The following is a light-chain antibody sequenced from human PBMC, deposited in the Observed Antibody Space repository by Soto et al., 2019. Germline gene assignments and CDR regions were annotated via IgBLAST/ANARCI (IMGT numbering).Light chain of an antibody. Sequence: QSVLPQPPSASGTPGQRVPISCSGSSSNIGSNTVNWYQQLPGTAPKLLIHANNQRPSGVPDRFSCSKSGTSASLAISWLRSEEASYYCAAWDDRLNGYVFGTGTKLTVL. CDR3: AAWDDRLNGYV. CDR2: ANN. V-gene: IGLV1-44*01. CDR1: SSNIGSNT. J-gene: IGLJ1*01.